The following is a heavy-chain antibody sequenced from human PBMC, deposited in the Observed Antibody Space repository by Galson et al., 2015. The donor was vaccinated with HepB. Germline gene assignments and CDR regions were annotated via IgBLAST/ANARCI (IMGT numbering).Heavy chain of an antibody. CDR3: LTEGQDY. J-gene: IGHJ4*02. CDR2: MGPGSGNT. D-gene: IGHD6-6*01. CDR1: GYPFTEYD. V-gene: IGHV1-8*01. Sequence: SVKVSCKASGYPFTEYDINWVRRATGQGLAWMGWMGPGSGNTDYSQRFPGRVSLTRDTSIRTAYMELTNLISNDTAVYYRLTEGQDYWGQGTLVTVSS.